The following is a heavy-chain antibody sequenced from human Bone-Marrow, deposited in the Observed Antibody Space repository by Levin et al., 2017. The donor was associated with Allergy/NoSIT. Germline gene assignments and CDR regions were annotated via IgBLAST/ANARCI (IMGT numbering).Heavy chain of an antibody. Sequence: GGSLRLSCAASGFTFSGYWMGWVRQAPGKGLEWVANIKEDGSEEYYLDSVKGRFTISRDNAKNSLFLQMNSLGAEETGVYYCARDTAHAFDNWGQGTLVTVSS. V-gene: IGHV3-7*01. CDR1: GFTFSGYW. CDR2: IKEDGSEE. J-gene: IGHJ4*02. D-gene: IGHD2-21*02. CDR3: ARDTAHAFDN.